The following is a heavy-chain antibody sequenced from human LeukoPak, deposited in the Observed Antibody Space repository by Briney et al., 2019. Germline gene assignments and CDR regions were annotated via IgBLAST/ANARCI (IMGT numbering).Heavy chain of an antibody. D-gene: IGHD1-14*01. Sequence: SETLSLTCTLSGDSITNGGDYCSWIRLHPGKGLQRVGYIYCSGTSYYSPALQSRVSISVDTSDNKFSLELKSLTAADTAVYYCARGGDRRGFDYWGQGTLVTVSS. CDR2: IYCSGTS. CDR1: GDSITNGGDY. J-gene: IGHJ4*02. CDR3: ARGGDRRGFDY. V-gene: IGHV4-31*03.